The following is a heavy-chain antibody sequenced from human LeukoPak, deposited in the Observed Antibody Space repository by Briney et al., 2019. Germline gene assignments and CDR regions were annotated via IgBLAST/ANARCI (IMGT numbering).Heavy chain of an antibody. Sequence: KTSETLSLTCAVYGGSFSGYYWSWIRQPPGKGLEWIGEINHSGSTNYNPSLKSRVTISVDTSKNQFSLKLTSVTAADTAIYYCARVTTGTVDYWGQGTLVTVSA. CDR3: ARVTTGTVDY. D-gene: IGHD1-1*01. CDR2: INHSGST. CDR1: GGSFSGYY. J-gene: IGHJ4*02. V-gene: IGHV4-34*01.